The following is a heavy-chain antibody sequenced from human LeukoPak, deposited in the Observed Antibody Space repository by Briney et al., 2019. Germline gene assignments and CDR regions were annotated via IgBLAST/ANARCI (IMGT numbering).Heavy chain of an antibody. CDR3: ARDQPLARGAFYI. V-gene: IGHV1-69*04. CDR2: IIPILGIA. CDR1: GGTFSSYT. J-gene: IGHJ3*02. D-gene: IGHD3-3*02. Sequence: SVKVSCKSSGGTFSSYTISRVRQAPGQGLEWMGSIIPILGIANYAQKFQGRVTITADKSKSTAYMELGSLRAEDTAVYYCARDQPLARGAFYIWGEGTMVAVSS.